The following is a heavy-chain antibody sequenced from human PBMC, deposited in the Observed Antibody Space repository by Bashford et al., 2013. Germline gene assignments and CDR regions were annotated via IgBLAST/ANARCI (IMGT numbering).Heavy chain of an antibody. CDR2: ISAYNGNT. CDR3: ARERTLWFRELLPQGNWFDP. V-gene: IGHV1-18*01. CDR1: GYTFTSYG. D-gene: IGHD3-10*01. J-gene: IGHJ5*02. Sequence: ASVKVSCKASGYTFTSYGISWVRQAPGQGLEWMGWISAYNGNTNYAQKLQGRVTMTTDTSTSTAYMELRSLRSDDTAVYYCARERTLWFRELLPQGNWFDPWGQGTLVTVSS.